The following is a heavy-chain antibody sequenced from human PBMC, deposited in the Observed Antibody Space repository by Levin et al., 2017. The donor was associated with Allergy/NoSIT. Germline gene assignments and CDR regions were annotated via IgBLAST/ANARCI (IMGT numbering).Heavy chain of an antibody. J-gene: IGHJ5*02. Sequence: ASVKVSCKASGDTFTDSYIHWVRQAPGQGLEWMGIINPSDGSTNYVQKFQGRLAMTRDTSTNTVYMGLSSLRSDGTAIYFCARGGRAVTGTYWERNWFDPWGQGTLVTVSS. CDR1: GDTFTDSY. CDR2: INPSDGST. CDR3: ARGGRAVTGTYWERNWFDP. V-gene: IGHV1-46*03. D-gene: IGHD6-19*01.